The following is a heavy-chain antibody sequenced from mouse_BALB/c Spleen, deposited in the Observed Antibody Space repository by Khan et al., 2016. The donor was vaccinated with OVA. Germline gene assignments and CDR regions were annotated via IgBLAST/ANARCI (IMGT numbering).Heavy chain of an antibody. Sequence: EVELVESGGGLVKPGGSLELSCAASGLTFSIYAMSWVRQTPEKRLEWVASISTGGSTYYVHSVKGRFTISRDNARNMLYLRMSSLRSEDTARYYCARGDYHGRGYFDVWGAGTLVTGSS. CDR2: ISTGGST. J-gene: IGHJ1*01. CDR1: GLTFSIYA. D-gene: IGHD1-2*01. V-gene: IGHV5-6-5*01. CDR3: ARGDYHGRGYFDV.